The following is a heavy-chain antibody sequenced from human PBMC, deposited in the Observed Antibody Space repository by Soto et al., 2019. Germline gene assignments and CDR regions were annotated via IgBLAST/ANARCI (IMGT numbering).Heavy chain of an antibody. J-gene: IGHJ1*01. CDR3: ARGRAPWGDYRSYFHH. V-gene: IGHV1-8*01. D-gene: IGHD4-4*01. CDR2: MNPNSGNT. Sequence: QVQLVQSGADVKKPGASVKVSCKASGYTFTTYDINWVRQDAGQGLEWMGWMNPNSGNTGYAQKFQGRVIMTRNTSTSTGYMELSGLTSEDTAVYYCARGRAPWGDYRSYFHHWGQGTLVTVSS. CDR1: GYTFTTYD.